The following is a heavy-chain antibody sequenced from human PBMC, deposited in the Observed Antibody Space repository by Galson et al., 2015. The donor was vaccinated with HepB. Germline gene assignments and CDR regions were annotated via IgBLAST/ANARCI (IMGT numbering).Heavy chain of an antibody. J-gene: IGHJ4*02. CDR1: GFPFSDFP. CDR3: ALPFCGGDCSSGDYYLDY. Sequence: SLRLSCAASGFPFSDFPLHWVRQAPGKGLEWVAFISYVGGHTYYADSVKGRFTVSRDSSKNTLYLQMNSLRVEDTATYYCALPFCGGDCSSGDYYLDYWGQGTLVTVSS. CDR2: ISYVGGHT. V-gene: IGHV3-30-3*01. D-gene: IGHD2-21*02.